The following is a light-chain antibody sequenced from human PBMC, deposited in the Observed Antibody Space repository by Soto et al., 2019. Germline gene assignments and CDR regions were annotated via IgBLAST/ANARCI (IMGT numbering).Light chain of an antibody. CDR3: QQYNSYWT. J-gene: IGKJ1*01. CDR2: DAS. Sequence: IQITQSPSTLSASVGDRVTITCRASQSISSWLAWYQQKPGKAPKLLIYDASSLESGVPSRFSGSGPGTEFTLTISSLQPDDFATYYCQQYNSYWTFGQGTKVDIK. CDR1: QSISSW. V-gene: IGKV1-5*01.